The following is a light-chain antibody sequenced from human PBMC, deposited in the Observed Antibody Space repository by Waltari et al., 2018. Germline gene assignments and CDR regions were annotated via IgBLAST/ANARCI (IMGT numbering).Light chain of an antibody. J-gene: IGKJ4*01. V-gene: IGKV1-12*01. CDR2: VAT. CDR1: QDIGSW. CDR3: QQAKNFPAVS. Sequence: DIQMTQSPSSVSASVGDRVTINCRASQDIGSWLAWYQHKPGTAPKLLIYVATNLQSGVPSRFSGSGSGTDFTLTISGLQADDSAIYYCQQAKNFPAVSFGGGTKVEIK.